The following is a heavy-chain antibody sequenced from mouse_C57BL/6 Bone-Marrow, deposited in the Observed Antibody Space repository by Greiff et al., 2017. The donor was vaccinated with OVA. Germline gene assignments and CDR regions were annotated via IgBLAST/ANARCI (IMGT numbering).Heavy chain of an antibody. D-gene: IGHD2-10*01. Sequence: QVQLQQPGAELVKPGASVKVSCKASGYTFTSYWMHWVKQRPGQGLEWIGRIRPSDSDTNYNYKFKGKATLTVDKSSSTAYMQLRSLTSEDSAVYYCAIPYYGTWFAYWGQGTLVTVSA. CDR3: AIPYYGTWFAY. V-gene: IGHV1-74*01. J-gene: IGHJ3*01. CDR1: GYTFTSYW. CDR2: IRPSDSDT.